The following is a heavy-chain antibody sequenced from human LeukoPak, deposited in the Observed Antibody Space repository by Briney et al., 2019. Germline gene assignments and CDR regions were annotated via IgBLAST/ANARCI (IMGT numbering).Heavy chain of an antibody. J-gene: IGHJ3*01. CDR2: IIPIFGTP. D-gene: IGHD5-12*01. CDR1: GDTFRDYA. V-gene: IGHV1-69*13. CDR3: AREIGYRYYDWTFDL. Sequence: SVKVSCKASGDTFRDYAMNWLRQAPGQGLEWMGGIIPIFGTPNYAQKFQGRVTITADESTRTAYMELSSLRSEDTALYYCAREIGYRYYDWTFDLWGQGTMVIVSS.